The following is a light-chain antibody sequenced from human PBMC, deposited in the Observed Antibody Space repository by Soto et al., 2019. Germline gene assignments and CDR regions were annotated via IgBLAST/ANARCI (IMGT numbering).Light chain of an antibody. J-gene: IGLJ1*01. CDR3: SSYAGDNNPYV. Sequence: QSALTQPASVSGSPGQSITISCTGTSSDVGGYNYVSWYQQHPGKAPKLMIYEVSNRPSGVPDRFSGSKSGNTASLTVSGLQAEDEGDYYCSSYAGDNNPYVFGTGTKLTVL. V-gene: IGLV2-8*01. CDR2: EVS. CDR1: SSDVGGYNY.